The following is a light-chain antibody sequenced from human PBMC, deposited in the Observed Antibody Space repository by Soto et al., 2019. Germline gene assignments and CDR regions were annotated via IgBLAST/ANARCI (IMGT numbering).Light chain of an antibody. V-gene: IGKV3-20*01. CDR2: DTS. CDR3: QQYDSSHFT. Sequence: EIGLMQSPGTLSLSPGEGATLSCRASQSVNSNYLAWYQQKPGQAPTVLIFDTSRRATGVPDRFSGSGSGTDFTLTISRLEPDDFAVYYCQQYDSSHFTFGPGTKVNI. J-gene: IGKJ3*01. CDR1: QSVNSNY.